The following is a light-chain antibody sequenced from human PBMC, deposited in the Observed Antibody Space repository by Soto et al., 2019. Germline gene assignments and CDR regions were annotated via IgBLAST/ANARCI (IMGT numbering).Light chain of an antibody. CDR1: SSNIGGKT. CDR2: SDD. J-gene: IGLJ2*01. V-gene: IGLV1-44*01. CDR3: SSRVDSLTVV. Sequence: QSVLTQPPSVSRTPGQRVTISCSGSSSNIGGKTVTSYQKIPGQAPKVGIHSDDQRPSGVPDRFSGSKSGSTASLAISTVQSEDEGYYFCSSRVDSLTVVFGGGTKLTAL.